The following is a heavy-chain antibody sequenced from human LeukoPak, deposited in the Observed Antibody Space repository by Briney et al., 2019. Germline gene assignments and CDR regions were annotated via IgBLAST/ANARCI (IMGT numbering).Heavy chain of an antibody. J-gene: IGHJ6*03. D-gene: IGHD6-13*01. Sequence: PSETLSLTCTVSGYSISSGYYWGWIRQPPGKGLEWIGSIYHSGSTYYNPSLKSRVTMSVDTSKNQFSLKLSSVTAADTAVYYCARRRFDGIAAAGPTRLYYYYYYYMDVWGKGTTVTVSS. CDR3: ARRRFDGIAAAGPTRLYYYYYYYMDV. CDR2: IYHSGST. CDR1: GYSISSGYY. V-gene: IGHV4-38-2*02.